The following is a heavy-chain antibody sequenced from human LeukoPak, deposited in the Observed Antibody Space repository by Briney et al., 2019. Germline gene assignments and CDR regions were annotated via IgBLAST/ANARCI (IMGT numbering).Heavy chain of an antibody. V-gene: IGHV3-73*01. J-gene: IGHJ4*02. CDR1: GFTFSGSA. CDR2: IRSKANSYAT. D-gene: IGHD2-21*02. CDR3: AKGHYPDAYGSGDCYYSY. Sequence: SGGSLRLSCAASGFTFSGSAMHWVRQASGKGLEWVGRIRSKANSYATAYAASVKGRFTISRDDSKNTAYLQMNSLRGEDTAVYYCAKGHYPDAYGSGDCYYSYWGQGTLVTVSS.